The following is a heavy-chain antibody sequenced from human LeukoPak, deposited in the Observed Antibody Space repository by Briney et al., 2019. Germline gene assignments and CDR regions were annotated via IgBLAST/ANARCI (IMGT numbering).Heavy chain of an antibody. CDR1: GYTFTSYY. CDR2: INPSGGTT. J-gene: IGHJ4*02. CDR3: ARAISGRCSSASCHLPDY. D-gene: IGHD2-2*01. V-gene: IGHV1-46*01. Sequence: ASVKVSCKASGYTFTSYYMHWVRQAPGQGLEWMGIINPSGGTTSYAQKFQGRVTMTRDTSTSTVYMELSRLRSEDTAVYYCARAISGRCSSASCHLPDYWGQGTLVTVSS.